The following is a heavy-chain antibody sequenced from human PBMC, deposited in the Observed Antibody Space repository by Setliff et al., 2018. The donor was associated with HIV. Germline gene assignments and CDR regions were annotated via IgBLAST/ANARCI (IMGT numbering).Heavy chain of an antibody. V-gene: IGHV4-39*07. D-gene: IGHD4-4*01. Sequence: SETLSLTCNVSVASLSNRNYYWAWIRQPPGKGLEWVGSISHPGSTYYNASVKSRVTMFLDTSNNQFSLKLNSVTAADTAVYFCARESAGGTTDTYHFDYWGEGILVTVS. J-gene: IGHJ4*02. CDR3: ARESAGGTTDTYHFDY. CDR2: ISHPGST. CDR1: VASLSNRNYY.